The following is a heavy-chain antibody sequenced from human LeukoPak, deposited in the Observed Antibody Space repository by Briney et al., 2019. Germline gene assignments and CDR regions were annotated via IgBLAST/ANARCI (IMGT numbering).Heavy chain of an antibody. CDR3: ATYYYGSGSYPPDAFDI. Sequence: VKVSCKASGGTFSSHAISWVRQAPGQGLEWMGGIIPIFGTANYAQKFQGRVTITADESTSTAYMELSSLRSEDTAVYYCATYYYGSGSYPPDAFDIWGQGTMVTVSS. CDR2: IIPIFGTA. J-gene: IGHJ3*02. D-gene: IGHD3-10*01. V-gene: IGHV1-69*13. CDR1: GGTFSSHA.